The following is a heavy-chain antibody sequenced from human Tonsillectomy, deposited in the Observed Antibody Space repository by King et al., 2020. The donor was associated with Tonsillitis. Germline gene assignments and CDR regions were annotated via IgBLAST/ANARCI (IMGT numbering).Heavy chain of an antibody. CDR3: ARQRSRAVFDY. J-gene: IGHJ4*02. CDR1: GGSISSSFYY. V-gene: IGHV4-39*01. D-gene: IGHD1-26*01. Sequence: PLQESGPGLVKPSETLSLTCTVSGGSISSSFYYWGWIRQPPGKGLEWIGSIYHSGSTSYNPSLKTRVTISVDTSKHQFSLSLSSVTAADTAVYYCARQRSRAVFDYWGQGTQVTVSS. CDR2: IYHSGST.